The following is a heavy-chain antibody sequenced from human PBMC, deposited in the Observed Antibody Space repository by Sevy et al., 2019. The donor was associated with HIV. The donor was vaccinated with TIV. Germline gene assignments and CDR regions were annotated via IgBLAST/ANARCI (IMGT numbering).Heavy chain of an antibody. D-gene: IGHD3-3*01. V-gene: IGHV4-38-2*02. CDR3: ARVNRYYDFWSGYYTWYFDY. CDR2: IYHSGST. J-gene: IGHJ4*02. Sequence: LSLTCTVSGYSISSGYYWGWIRQPPGKGLEGIGSIYHSGSTYYNPSLKSRVTISVDTSKNQFSLKLSSVTAADTAVYYCARVNRYYDFWSGYYTWYFDYWGQGTLVTVSS. CDR1: GYSISSGYY.